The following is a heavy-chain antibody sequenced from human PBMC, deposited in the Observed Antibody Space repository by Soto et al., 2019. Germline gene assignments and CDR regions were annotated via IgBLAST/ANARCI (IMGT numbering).Heavy chain of an antibody. J-gene: IGHJ4*02. Sequence: QVQLQQWGAGLLKPSETLSLTCAVYGGSFSGYYWSWIRQPPGKGLEWIGEINHSGSTNYNPSLKGRVTISVDTSKNQFSQKLSSVTAADTAVYYCARGVKDFWSGYTYYFDYWGQGTLVTVSS. CDR1: GGSFSGYY. CDR2: INHSGST. CDR3: ARGVKDFWSGYTYYFDY. V-gene: IGHV4-34*01. D-gene: IGHD3-3*01.